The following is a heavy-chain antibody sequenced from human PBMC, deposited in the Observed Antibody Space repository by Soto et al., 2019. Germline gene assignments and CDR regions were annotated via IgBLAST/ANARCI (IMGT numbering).Heavy chain of an antibody. CDR2: IYDNGIT. J-gene: IGHJ4*02. Sequence: QVVLQESGPGLVKPSETLSLTCSVSGRSITSYYLSWVRQPPGQGLPWIGYIYDNGITSQNPSLKSRVTMSAETSQNKFSLKLTSVTGADTAVYYCARTYDSNGSANELDSWCQGILGTVTS. CDR1: GRSITSYY. CDR3: ARTYDSNGSANELDS. V-gene: IGHV4-59*01. D-gene: IGHD3-22*01.